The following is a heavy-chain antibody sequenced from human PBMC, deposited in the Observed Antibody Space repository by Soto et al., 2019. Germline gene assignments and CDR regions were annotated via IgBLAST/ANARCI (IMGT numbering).Heavy chain of an antibody. CDR2: IQSKADGGTT. Sequence: EVQLVESGGGLVKPGGSLRLSCAASGFIFNNAWMSWVRQAPGKGLEWVGRIQSKADGGTTDYATPVKGRFTISRDDSKNTPFLQMNSLKTEDTAVYYCTTGPLDYWGQGTLVTVSS. J-gene: IGHJ4*02. CDR1: GFIFNNAW. CDR3: TTGPLDY. V-gene: IGHV3-15*01.